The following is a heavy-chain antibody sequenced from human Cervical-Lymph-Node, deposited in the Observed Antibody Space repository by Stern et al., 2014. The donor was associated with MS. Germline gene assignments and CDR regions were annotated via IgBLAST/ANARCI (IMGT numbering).Heavy chain of an antibody. CDR1: GYTFRNYG. D-gene: IGHD2-15*01. Sequence: VQLVQSGAEVKKPGGSVKVSCTASGYTFRNYGMSWVRQAPGKGLEWMGSNSAHNGNTNYAQKRQGRVTMPSDTSTSTAYMELRSLRSDDTAVYYFARGLLGSENAFDIWGQGTMVTVSS. J-gene: IGHJ3*02. CDR2: NSAHNGNT. CDR3: ARGLLGSENAFDI. V-gene: IGHV1-18*01.